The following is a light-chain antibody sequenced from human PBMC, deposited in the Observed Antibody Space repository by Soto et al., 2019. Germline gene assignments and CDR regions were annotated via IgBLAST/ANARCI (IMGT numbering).Light chain of an antibody. Sequence: QSVLTQPPSVSAAPGQKVTISCSGSSSNIVNNYVSWYQQLPGTAPKLLIYENNKRPSVIPDRFSGSKSGTSATLGITGLQAGDEADYYCRTWDSSLSTVVFGGGTKLTVL. CDR1: SSNIVNNY. V-gene: IGLV1-51*02. CDR2: ENN. J-gene: IGLJ2*01. CDR3: RTWDSSLSTVV.